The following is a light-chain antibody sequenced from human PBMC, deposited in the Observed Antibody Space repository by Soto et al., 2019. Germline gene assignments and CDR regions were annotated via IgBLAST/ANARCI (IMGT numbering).Light chain of an antibody. J-gene: IGKJ2*01. CDR2: KAS. Sequence: DIQMTQFPPTLSASIGDRVTITCRASQTISSSLAWYQQKPGKAPKLLIYKASTLETGVPSRFSGSGSGTEFPLPISSLQPDDFATYYCQQYDSDSPYTFGQGTRLEIK. V-gene: IGKV1-5*03. CDR1: QTISSS. CDR3: QQYDSDSPYT.